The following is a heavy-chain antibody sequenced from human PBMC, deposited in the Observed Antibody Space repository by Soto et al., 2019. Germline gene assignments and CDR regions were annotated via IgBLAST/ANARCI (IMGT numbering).Heavy chain of an antibody. Sequence: SETLSLTCTVSGGSISSGGYYWSWIRQHPGKGLEWIGYIYYSGSTYYNPSLKSRVTISVDTSKNQFSLKLSSVTAADTAVYYCAREGGGSGSLVYFDYWGQGTLVTVSS. V-gene: IGHV4-31*03. CDR2: IYYSGST. D-gene: IGHD3-10*01. CDR3: AREGGGSGSLVYFDY. J-gene: IGHJ4*02. CDR1: GGSISSGGYY.